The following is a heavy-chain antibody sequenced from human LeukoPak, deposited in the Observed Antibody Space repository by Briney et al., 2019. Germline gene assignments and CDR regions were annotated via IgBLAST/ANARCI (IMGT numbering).Heavy chain of an antibody. Sequence: PGGFLRLSCAASGFTFSSYTMNWVRQAPGKGLEWVSSISSSSTYIYYADSVEGRFTISRDNAENSLFLEMNSLRAEDTAVYYCARDLGTSMITSLGYWGQGTLVTVSS. J-gene: IGHJ4*02. D-gene: IGHD3-22*01. CDR3: ARDLGTSMITSLGY. CDR1: GFTFSSYT. V-gene: IGHV3-21*01. CDR2: ISSSSTYI.